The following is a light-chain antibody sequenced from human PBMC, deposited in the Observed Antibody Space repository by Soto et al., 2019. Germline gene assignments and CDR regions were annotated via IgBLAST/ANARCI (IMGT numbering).Light chain of an antibody. CDR2: GAS. J-gene: IGKJ4*02. CDR3: VQDHSFPLT. V-gene: IGKV1-6*01. CDR1: QGTTND. Sequence: AIHMTQSPSSLSASVGDRVTITCRARQGTTNDLGWYQQKSGKAPKLLIYGASTLQSGVLSRFSGSGSGTDFSLTISSVQPEDFAPYYCVQDHSFPLTFGGGTKVEIK.